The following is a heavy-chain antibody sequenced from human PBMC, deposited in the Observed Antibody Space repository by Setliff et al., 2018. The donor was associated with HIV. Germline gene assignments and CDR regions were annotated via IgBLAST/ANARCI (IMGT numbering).Heavy chain of an antibody. CDR3: VRASYSSSWYNIRPFDF. CDR2: IWYDGANI. J-gene: IGHJ4*02. CDR1: GVTFSSYG. D-gene: IGHD6-13*01. V-gene: IGHV3-33*01. Sequence: PGGSLRLSCVVSGVTFSSYGMHWVRQAPGKGLEWVAVIWYDGANIYYADSVKDRFTISRDNSKNTLYLQMNSLRVEDTAVYYCVRASYSSSWYNIRPFDFWAQGTLVTVSS.